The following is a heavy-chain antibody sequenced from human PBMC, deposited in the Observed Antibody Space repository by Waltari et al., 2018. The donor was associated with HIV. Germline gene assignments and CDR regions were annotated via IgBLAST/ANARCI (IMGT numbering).Heavy chain of an antibody. D-gene: IGHD1-26*01. CDR2: ISTYHGNT. V-gene: IGHV1-18*01. J-gene: IGHJ3*01. CDR3: ARGDRAFDV. Sequence: QVQLLQSGSEVKRPGASVRVSCKTSGYPFSDYGITWVRQAPGQGLEWLGWISTYHGNTKFAQAVEAKIRLTTDTSRHTAYMHLTSFRSDNTAVYYCARGDRAFDVWGQGTMVTVSS. CDR1: GYPFSDYG.